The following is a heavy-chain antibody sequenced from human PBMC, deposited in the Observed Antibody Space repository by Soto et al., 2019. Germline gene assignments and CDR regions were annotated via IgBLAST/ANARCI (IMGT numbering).Heavy chain of an antibody. J-gene: IGHJ1*01. CDR3: AKIERFEN. CDR1: GFTFSNYV. V-gene: IGHV3-23*01. CDR2: IGVSGTST. Sequence: GGSLRLSCAASGFTFSNYVMNWVRRAPGKGLEWVSTIGVSGTSTHYADSVKGRFTISRDNSKNTLYLQMNSLSAEDTAVYYCAKIERFENWGQGTLVPVSS. D-gene: IGHD3-10*01.